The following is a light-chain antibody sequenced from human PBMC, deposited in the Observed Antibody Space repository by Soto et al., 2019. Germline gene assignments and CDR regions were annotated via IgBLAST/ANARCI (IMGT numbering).Light chain of an antibody. V-gene: IGKV3-20*01. Sequence: EIVLTQSPGTLSLSPGERATLSCRASQSVSSSYLAWYQQKPGQAPRLLIYGASARATGIPDRFSGSGSGTDFTLTISRLEPEEFAVYYCQQYGSSPEITFGGGTKVEIK. CDR1: QSVSSSY. CDR2: GAS. CDR3: QQYGSSPEIT. J-gene: IGKJ4*01.